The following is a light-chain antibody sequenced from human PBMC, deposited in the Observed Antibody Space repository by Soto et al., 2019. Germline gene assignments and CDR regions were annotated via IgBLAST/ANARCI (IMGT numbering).Light chain of an antibody. Sequence: EIVLTQAPGTLSLAPGERATLSCRASQGVDNYLARYQQKPVQAPRLLIYGASSRATGIPDRFSGSGYGTDFTLTISRLEPEDFAVYYCHQYGVSPVTFGQGTTVEIK. CDR2: GAS. V-gene: IGKV3-20*01. J-gene: IGKJ1*01. CDR1: QGVDNY. CDR3: HQYGVSPVT.